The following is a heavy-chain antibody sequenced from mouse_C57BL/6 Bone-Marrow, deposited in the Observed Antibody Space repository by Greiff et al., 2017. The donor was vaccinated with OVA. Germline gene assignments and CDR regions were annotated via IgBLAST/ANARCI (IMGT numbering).Heavy chain of an antibody. D-gene: IGHD2-1*01. Sequence: VQLQQSGPELVKPGASVKISCKASGYTFTDYYMNWVKQSHGKSLEWIGDINPNNGGTSYNQKFKGKATLTVDKSSSTAYMELRSLTSEDSAVYYCARPYGNYAWFAYWGQGTLVTVSA. V-gene: IGHV1-26*01. CDR1: GYTFTDYY. CDR3: ARPYGNYAWFAY. J-gene: IGHJ3*01. CDR2: INPNNGGT.